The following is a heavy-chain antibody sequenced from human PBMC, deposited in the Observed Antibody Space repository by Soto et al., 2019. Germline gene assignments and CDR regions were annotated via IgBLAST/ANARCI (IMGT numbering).Heavy chain of an antibody. CDR1: GVTFSGSA. Sequence: EVQLVESGGGLVQPGESLKLSCAVSGVTFSGSAMHWVRQASGKGLEWVGRIRSKANNYATAYAASVKGRFTISRDDSKNTAYLQMNSLKSEDTAVYSCTRGYGDYVRDYWGQGTLVTVSS. V-gene: IGHV3-73*01. CDR3: TRGYGDYVRDY. D-gene: IGHD4-17*01. CDR2: IRSKANNYAT. J-gene: IGHJ4*02.